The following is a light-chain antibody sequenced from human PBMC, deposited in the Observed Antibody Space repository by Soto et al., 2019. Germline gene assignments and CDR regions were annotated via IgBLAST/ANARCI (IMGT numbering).Light chain of an antibody. CDR1: QGIGNA. Sequence: IQMTQSPSSLSASLGDRVTISCRASQGIGNALGWYQQKPGKPPKLLIYLASSLSSGVPSKFSGSGSGTDFTLTISVLQPEDSATYYCQQTYKTPLTFGQGTKVDIK. CDR3: QQTYKTPLT. V-gene: IGKV1-39*01. CDR2: LAS. J-gene: IGKJ1*01.